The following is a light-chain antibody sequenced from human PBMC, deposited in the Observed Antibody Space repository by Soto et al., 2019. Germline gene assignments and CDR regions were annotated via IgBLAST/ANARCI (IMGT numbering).Light chain of an antibody. V-gene: IGLV2-8*01. J-gene: IGLJ2*01. Sequence: QSALTQPPSASGSPGQSVTISCTGTSSDVGGYDYVSWYQQHPGKAPKLMIYEVSKRPSGVPDRFSGSKSGNTASLTVSGLLAEDEADYYCSSYGGSNNLLFGGGTKLTVL. CDR2: EVS. CDR1: SSDVGGYDY. CDR3: SSYGGSNNLL.